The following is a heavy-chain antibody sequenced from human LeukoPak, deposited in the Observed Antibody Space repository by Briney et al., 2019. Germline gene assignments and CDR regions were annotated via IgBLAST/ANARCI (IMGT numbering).Heavy chain of an antibody. Sequence: GGSLRLSCAASGFTFSSYGMHWVRQVPGKGLEWVAFIRYDGSNKYYADSVKGRFTISRDNSKNTLYLQMNSLRAEDTAVYYWAKVGRAGIAVAGHFDYWGQGTLVTVSS. J-gene: IGHJ4*02. D-gene: IGHD6-19*01. CDR1: GFTFSSYG. V-gene: IGHV3-30*02. CDR2: IRYDGSNK. CDR3: AKVGRAGIAVAGHFDY.